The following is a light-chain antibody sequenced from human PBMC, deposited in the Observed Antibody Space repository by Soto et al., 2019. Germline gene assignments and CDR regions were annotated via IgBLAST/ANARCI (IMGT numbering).Light chain of an antibody. CDR2: DAS. CDR3: QHYNSYSEA. J-gene: IGKJ1*01. Sequence: DIQMTQSPSSLSASVGDRVTITCQASQNINNYLNWYQQKPGEAPKLLIYDASALPRGVPSRFSGSGSGTKFTLTISSLQPDDFATYYCQHYNSYSEAFGQGTKVDIK. CDR1: QNINNY. V-gene: IGKV1-5*01.